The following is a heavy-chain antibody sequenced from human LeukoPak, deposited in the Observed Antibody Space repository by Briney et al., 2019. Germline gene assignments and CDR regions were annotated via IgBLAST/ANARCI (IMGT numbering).Heavy chain of an antibody. CDR1: GFTFNNYA. CDR2: ISTSGDST. D-gene: IGHD1-14*01. J-gene: IGHJ4*02. V-gene: IGHV3-23*01. CDR3: AKRRQSGIGSLYYFDC. Sequence: GGSLRLSCEASGFTFNNYAMSWVRQAPGMRLEWVSAISTSGDSTYYRDSVKGRFTISRDNSKNTLFLQMNSLATEDTAIYFCAKRRQSGIGSLYYFDCWGQGTLVTVSS.